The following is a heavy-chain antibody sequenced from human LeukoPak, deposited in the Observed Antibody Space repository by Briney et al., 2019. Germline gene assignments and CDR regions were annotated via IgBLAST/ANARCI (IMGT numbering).Heavy chain of an antibody. J-gene: IGHJ4*02. CDR3: ARDVEQWLVRVYYFGY. D-gene: IGHD6-19*01. CDR1: GFTLSSYS. CDR2: ISSGSTTI. V-gene: IGHV3-48*01. Sequence: PGGSLRLSCATSGFTLSSYSMNWVRQAPGKGLEWVSYISSGSTTIYYADSVKGRFTTSRDNAKNSLYLQMNSLRAEDTAVYYCARDVEQWLVRVYYFGYWGQGTLVTVSS.